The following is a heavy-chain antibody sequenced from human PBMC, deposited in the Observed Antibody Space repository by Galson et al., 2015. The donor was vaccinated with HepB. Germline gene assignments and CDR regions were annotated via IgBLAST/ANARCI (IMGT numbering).Heavy chain of an antibody. CDR3: AREPHCDNTRCWQTNSWYFDL. V-gene: IGHV4-31*03. CDR2: IHYTGTT. Sequence: LSLTCTVPGGLITSSDYYWSWIRQHPEKGLEWIGYIHYTGTTYYNPSLKSRVTISIDTSKNQFSLKMSSVTAADTAVYYCAREPHCDNTRCWQTNSWYFDLWGRGTQVTVSS. J-gene: IGHJ2*01. D-gene: IGHD2/OR15-2a*01. CDR1: GGLITSSDYY.